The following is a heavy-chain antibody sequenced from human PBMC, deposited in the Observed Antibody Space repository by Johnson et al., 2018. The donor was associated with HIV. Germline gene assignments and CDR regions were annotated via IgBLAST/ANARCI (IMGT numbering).Heavy chain of an antibody. Sequence: MQLVESGGGLVQPGGSLRLSCAASGFTFSSYWMHWVRQAPGKGLVWVSRINSDGSSTSYADSVKGRFTISRDNAKNSLYLQMNSLRAEDTAVYYCAREGGAAAPDAFDIWGQGTMVTVSS. V-gene: IGHV3-74*01. CDR2: INSDGSST. J-gene: IGHJ3*02. D-gene: IGHD2-2*01. CDR1: GFTFSSYW. CDR3: AREGGAAAPDAFDI.